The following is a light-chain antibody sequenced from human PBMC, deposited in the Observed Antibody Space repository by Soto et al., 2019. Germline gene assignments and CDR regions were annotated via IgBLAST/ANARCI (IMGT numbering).Light chain of an antibody. CDR2: DVT. CDR1: SSDVGGYNF. V-gene: IGLV2-8*01. Sequence: QSVLTQPPSASGSPGQSVTISCTGASSDVGGYNFVSWYQQHPGKAPKLMIYDVTERPSGVPDRFSGSKSGNTASLTVSGLQAEDEAEYYCTSYAGSSIPVVFGGGTKVTVL. CDR3: TSYAGSSIPVV. J-gene: IGLJ2*01.